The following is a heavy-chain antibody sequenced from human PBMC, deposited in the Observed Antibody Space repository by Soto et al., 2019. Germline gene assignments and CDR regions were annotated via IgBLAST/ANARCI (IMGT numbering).Heavy chain of an antibody. D-gene: IGHD6-13*01. V-gene: IGHV1-46*01. Sequence: QVQLVQSGAGVKKPGASVKVSCEASGFIFSNHYMHWVRQAPEEGLEWMGLISPVGNYTRYAVTFQGRITITSDTSTTTVYMDLSGLTSEDTDVYYCAKADSEQYFDYWGQGTLVTVSS. CDR3: AKADSEQYFDY. CDR1: GFIFSNHY. CDR2: ISPVGNYT. J-gene: IGHJ4*02.